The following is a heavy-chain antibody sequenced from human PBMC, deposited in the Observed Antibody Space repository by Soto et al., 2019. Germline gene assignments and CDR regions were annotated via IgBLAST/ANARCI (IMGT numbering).Heavy chain of an antibody. V-gene: IGHV4-61*01. CDR2: IYYSGST. CDR3: ARIPYDILTGYGYYGMDV. CDR1: GGSVSSGSYY. D-gene: IGHD3-9*01. Sequence: QVQLQESGPGLVKPSETLSLTCTVSGGSVSSGSYYWSWIRQPPGKGLEWIGYIYYSGSTNYNPPPKSRVTISVDTSKNQFSLKLSSVTAADTAVYYCARIPYDILTGYGYYGMDVWGQGTTVTVSS. J-gene: IGHJ6*02.